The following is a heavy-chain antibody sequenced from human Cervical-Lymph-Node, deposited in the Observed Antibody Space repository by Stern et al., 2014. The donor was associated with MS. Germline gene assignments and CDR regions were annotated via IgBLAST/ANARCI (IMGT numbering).Heavy chain of an antibody. CDR2: IYHSGVT. Sequence: QVQLQESGPGLVKPSQTLSVTCTVSGDSIRSGAYHWTWIRQHPGKGLEWIGNIYHSGVTSYNPSLQSRIIISIDTSKNQFSLNLSSVTAADTAVYYYARALGPMNHYYYYKMDLWGQGTTVTVSS. J-gene: IGHJ6*02. CDR3: ARALGPMNHYYYYKMDL. D-gene: IGHD3-10*01. V-gene: IGHV4-31*03. CDR1: GDSIRSGAYH.